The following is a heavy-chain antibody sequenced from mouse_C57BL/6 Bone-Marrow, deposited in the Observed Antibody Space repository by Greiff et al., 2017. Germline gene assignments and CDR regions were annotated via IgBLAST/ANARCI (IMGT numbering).Heavy chain of an antibody. CDR2: IDPYDSYT. J-gene: IGHJ4*01. Sequence: VQLQQPGAELVKPGASVKLSCKASGYTFTSYWMQWVKQRPEQGLEWIGEIDPYDSYTNYTQKFKGKATLTVDTSSSTAYMQLSSLTSEDSAVYYCARDCYYAMDYWGQGTSVTVSS. CDR3: ARDCYYAMDY. V-gene: IGHV1-50*01. CDR1: GYTFTSYW.